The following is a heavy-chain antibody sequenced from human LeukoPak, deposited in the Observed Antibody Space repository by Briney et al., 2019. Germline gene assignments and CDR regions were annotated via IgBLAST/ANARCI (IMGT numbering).Heavy chain of an antibody. Sequence: GGSLRLSCAASGFTFSSYGMHWVRQAPGKGLEWVAVIWYDGSNKYYADSVKGRFTISRDNSKNTLYPQMNSLRAEDTAVYYCARDNPSSGMDVWGQGTTVTVSS. J-gene: IGHJ6*02. CDR1: GFTFSSYG. V-gene: IGHV3-33*01. CDR2: IWYDGSNK. D-gene: IGHD1-14*01. CDR3: ARDNPSSGMDV.